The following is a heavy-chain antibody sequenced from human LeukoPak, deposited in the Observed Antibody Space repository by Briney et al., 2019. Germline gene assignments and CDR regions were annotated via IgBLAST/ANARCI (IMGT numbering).Heavy chain of an antibody. D-gene: IGHD2-2*01. CDR2: IYYSGST. V-gene: IGHV4-59*01. Sequence: PSETLSLTCTVSGGSISSYYWSWIRQPPGKGLEWIGYIYYSGSTNYNPSLKSRVTISVDTSKNQFSLKLSSVTAADTAVYYCARGFCSSTSCYVPDAFDIWGQGTMVTVSS. CDR3: ARGFCSSTSCYVPDAFDI. J-gene: IGHJ3*02. CDR1: GGSISSYY.